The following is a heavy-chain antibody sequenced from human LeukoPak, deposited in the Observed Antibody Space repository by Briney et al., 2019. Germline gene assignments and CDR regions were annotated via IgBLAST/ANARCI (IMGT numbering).Heavy chain of an antibody. J-gene: IGHJ6*03. D-gene: IGHD6-19*01. CDR1: GGSISSSSYY. CDR3: TRAVAWDSYYYYYMDV. V-gene: IGHV4-39*01. Sequence: SETLSLTCTVSGGSISSSSYYWGWIRQPPGKGLEWIGSIYYSGSTYYNPSLKSRVTISVDTSKNQFSLKLSSVTAADTAVYYCTRAVAWDSYYYYYMDVWGKGTTVTVSS. CDR2: IYYSGST.